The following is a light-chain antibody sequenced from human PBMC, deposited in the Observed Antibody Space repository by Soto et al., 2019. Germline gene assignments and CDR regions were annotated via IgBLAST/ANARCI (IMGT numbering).Light chain of an antibody. Sequence: DVVMTQSPLSLPFTPGEPASISCRSSRSLLSSNGYNYLNWYLQKPGQSPQLLIYLGSNRASGVPDRFSGSGSGTDFTLKISRVEAEDVGVYYCAQGLQTPLTFGGGTRLEIK. J-gene: IGKJ5*01. CDR3: AQGLQTPLT. CDR1: RSLLSSNGYNY. CDR2: LGS. V-gene: IGKV2-28*01.